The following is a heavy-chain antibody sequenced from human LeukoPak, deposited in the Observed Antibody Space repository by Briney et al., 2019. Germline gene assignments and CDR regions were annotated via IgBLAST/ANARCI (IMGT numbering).Heavy chain of an antibody. CDR2: IIPIFGIA. D-gene: IGHD5-12*01. CDR3: ARDPVVATTGPYYYYGMDV. J-gene: IGHJ6*02. CDR1: GGTFSSYA. Sequence: SVTVSCKASGGTFSSYAISWVRQAPGPGLEWMGTIIPIFGIANYAQKFQGRVTITADKSTSTAYMELSSLRSEDTAAYYCARDPVVATTGPYYYYGMDVWGQGTTVTVSS. V-gene: IGHV1-69*04.